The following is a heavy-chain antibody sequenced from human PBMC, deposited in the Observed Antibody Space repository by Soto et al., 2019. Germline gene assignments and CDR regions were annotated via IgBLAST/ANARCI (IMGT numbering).Heavy chain of an antibody. Sequence: GGSLRLSCAASGFTFSSYGMHWVRQAPGKGLEWVAVIWYDGSNKYYADSVKGRFTISRDNSKNTLYLQMNSLRAEDTAVHYCARDTTPYCGGDCFMDVWGQGTTVTVSS. CDR2: IWYDGSNK. D-gene: IGHD2-21*02. J-gene: IGHJ6*02. CDR3: ARDTTPYCGGDCFMDV. V-gene: IGHV3-33*01. CDR1: GFTFSSYG.